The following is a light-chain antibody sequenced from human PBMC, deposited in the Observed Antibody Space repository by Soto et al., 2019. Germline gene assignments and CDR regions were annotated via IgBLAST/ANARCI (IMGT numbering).Light chain of an antibody. J-gene: IGKJ5*01. Sequence: DIVLTHSPGTLSLSPGERATLSCSASQSVSSNYLAWYQQKPGQAPRLLIHGASNRATGIPDRFSGSGSGTDFTLTISRPEPEDFAVYYCQQYGSSLITFGQGTRLEIK. CDR2: GAS. CDR3: QQYGSSLIT. CDR1: QSVSSNY. V-gene: IGKV3-20*01.